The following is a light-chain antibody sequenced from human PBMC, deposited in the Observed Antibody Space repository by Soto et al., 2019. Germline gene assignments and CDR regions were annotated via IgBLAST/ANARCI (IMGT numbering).Light chain of an antibody. CDR2: DAS. V-gene: IGKV1-5*01. CDR1: QSIGSW. CDR3: QNYKSYSPWT. J-gene: IGKJ1*01. Sequence: QMTQSPSAVSGSVGDRVTITCRASQSIGSWLAWYQQQTGKAPTILIYDASSLESEVPSRFSGSGSGTQFTLTITRLQPDDFATYYCQNYKSYSPWTVGQGTKLDIK.